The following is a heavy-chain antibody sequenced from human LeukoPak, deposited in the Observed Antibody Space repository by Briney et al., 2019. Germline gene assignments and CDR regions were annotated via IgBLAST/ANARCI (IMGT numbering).Heavy chain of an antibody. CDR2: INPNSGGT. V-gene: IGHV1-2*02. CDR1: GYTFTGYY. CDR3: AREGEVDTMIVGYYFDY. D-gene: IGHD3-22*01. J-gene: IGHJ4*02. Sequence: GASVKVSCKASGYTFTGYYIHWVRQAPGQGLEGMGWINPNSGGTNYAQKFQGRVTMTRDTSISTAYMELSRLRSDDTAVYYCAREGEVDTMIVGYYFDYWGQGTLVTVSS.